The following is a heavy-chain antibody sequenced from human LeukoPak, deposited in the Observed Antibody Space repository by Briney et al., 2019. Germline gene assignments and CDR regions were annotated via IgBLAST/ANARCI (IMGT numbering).Heavy chain of an antibody. V-gene: IGHV1-46*01. CDR2: INPSVGDT. CDR3: ARGCRVVPGVHNVGMTSYYNGMDV. J-gene: IGHJ6*02. CDR1: GYTFTRYY. Sequence: GASVKVSSEPSGYTFTRYYMHSVRQAPGQRLEWMGIINPSVGDTGYAQKFQGRVTTTRDPSTSTVYMEVVSLRPEETDVYYCARGCRVVPGVHNVGMTSYYNGMDVWGQGTTVTVSS. D-gene: IGHD2-2*01.